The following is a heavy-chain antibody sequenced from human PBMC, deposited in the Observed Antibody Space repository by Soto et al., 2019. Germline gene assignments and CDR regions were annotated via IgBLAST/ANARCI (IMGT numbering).Heavy chain of an antibody. Sequence: QVQLVESGGGVVQPGRSLRLSCAASGFTFSSYGMHWVRQAPGKGLEWVAVIWYDGSNKYYADSVKGRFTISRDNSKNTLYLQMNSLRAEDTAVYYCARDYDAYGGYDTAFDYWGQGTLVTVSS. CDR3: ARDYDAYGGYDTAFDY. V-gene: IGHV3-33*01. D-gene: IGHD5-12*01. J-gene: IGHJ4*02. CDR1: GFTFSSYG. CDR2: IWYDGSNK.